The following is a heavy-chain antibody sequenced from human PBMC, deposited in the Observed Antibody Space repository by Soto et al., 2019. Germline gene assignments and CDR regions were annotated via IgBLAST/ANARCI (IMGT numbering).Heavy chain of an antibody. J-gene: IGHJ6*02. V-gene: IGHV4-59*01. D-gene: IGHD6-13*01. Sequence: PSETLSLTCTVSGGSISSYYWSWIRQPPGKGLEWIGYIYYRGSTNYNPSLKSRVTISVDTSKNQFSLKLSSVTAADTAVYYCARSGSSWRGTNYYYYGMDVWGQGTTVTVSS. CDR1: GGSISSYY. CDR3: ARSGSSWRGTNYYYYGMDV. CDR2: IYYRGST.